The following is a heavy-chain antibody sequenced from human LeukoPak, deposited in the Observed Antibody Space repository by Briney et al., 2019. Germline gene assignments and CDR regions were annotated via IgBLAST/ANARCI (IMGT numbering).Heavy chain of an antibody. CDR1: GFTFSSYG. CDR3: AKTHSSSWPSDAFDI. D-gene: IGHD6-13*01. Sequence: GGSLRLSCAASGFTFSSYGMHWVRQAPGKGLEWVAVISYDGSNKYYADSVKGRFTISRDNSKNTLCLQMNSLRAEDTAVYYCAKTHSSSWPSDAFDIWGQGTMVTVPS. CDR2: ISYDGSNK. J-gene: IGHJ3*02. V-gene: IGHV3-30*18.